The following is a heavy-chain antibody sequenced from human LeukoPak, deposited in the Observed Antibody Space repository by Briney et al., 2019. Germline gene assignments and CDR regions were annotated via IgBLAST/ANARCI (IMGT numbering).Heavy chain of an antibody. V-gene: IGHV4-4*07. CDR3: ARDLGRGVRGVSSWFDP. CDR2: IYTSGST. D-gene: IGHD3-10*01. J-gene: IGHJ5*02. CDR1: GGSISSYY. Sequence: PSETLSLTCTVSGGSISSYYWSWIRQPAGKGLEWIGRIYTSGSTDYNPSLKSRVTMSVDTSKNQFSLKLSSVTAADTAVYYCARDLGRGVRGVSSWFDPWGQGTLVTVSS.